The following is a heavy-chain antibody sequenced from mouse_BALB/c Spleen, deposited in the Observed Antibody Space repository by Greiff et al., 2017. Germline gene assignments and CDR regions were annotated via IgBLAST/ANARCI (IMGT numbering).Heavy chain of an antibody. CDR2: INPSSGYT. V-gene: IGHV1-4*02. CDR1: GYTFTSYT. Sequence: VQLQQSAAELARPGASVKMSFKASGYTFTSYTMHWVKQRPGQGLEWIGYINPSSGYTEYNQKFKDKTTLTADKSSSTAYMQLSSLTSEDSAVYYCARGGFFDYWGQGTTLTVSS. CDR3: ARGGFFDY. J-gene: IGHJ2*01.